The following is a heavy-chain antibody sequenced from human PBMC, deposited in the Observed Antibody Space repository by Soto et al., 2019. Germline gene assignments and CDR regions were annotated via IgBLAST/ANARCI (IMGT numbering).Heavy chain of an antibody. V-gene: IGHV3-9*01. CDR3: AKEYSGSGSFDYGLDV. CDR1: GFTFANYA. J-gene: IGHJ6*02. D-gene: IGHD3-10*01. CDR2: ISWNSHTI. Sequence: EVQLVESGGGLVQPGRSLRLSCAASGFTFANYAMHWVRQGPGKGLEWVSGISWNSHTIGYADSVKGRFTISRDNAKNSLFLQMNSLRVEDTALYYCAKEYSGSGSFDYGLDVWGQGTTVTVSS.